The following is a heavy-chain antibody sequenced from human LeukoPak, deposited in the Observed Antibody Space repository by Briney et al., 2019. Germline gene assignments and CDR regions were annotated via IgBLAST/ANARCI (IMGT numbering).Heavy chain of an antibody. CDR1: GYSDTGYY. Sequence: ASVKVSCKASGYSDTGYYMHWVRQAPGQGLEWMGWINPNSGVTNYAQKFQGRVTMTRDTSISTAYMELTSLRSDDTAVYYCATARVTTTRLDYWGQGTLVTVSS. CDR3: ATARVTTTRLDY. V-gene: IGHV1-2*02. D-gene: IGHD5-12*01. J-gene: IGHJ4*02. CDR2: INPNSGVT.